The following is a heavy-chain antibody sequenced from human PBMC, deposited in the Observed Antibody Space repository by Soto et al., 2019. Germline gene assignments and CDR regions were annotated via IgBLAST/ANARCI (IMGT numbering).Heavy chain of an antibody. V-gene: IGHV3-48*02. Sequence: GGSLRLSCAASGFTFSSYSMNWVRQAPGKGLEWVSYISSSSSTIYYADSVKDRFTISRDNAKNSLYLQMNSLRDEDTAVYYCARGHAPYSYDSSAKDPRHYYYGMVVLGQGTTVTVSS. CDR3: ARGHAPYSYDSSAKDPRHYYYGMVV. J-gene: IGHJ6*02. CDR2: ISSSSSTI. CDR1: GFTFSSYS. D-gene: IGHD3-22*01.